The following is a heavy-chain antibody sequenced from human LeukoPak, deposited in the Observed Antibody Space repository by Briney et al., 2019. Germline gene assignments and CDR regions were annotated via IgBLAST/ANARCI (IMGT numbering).Heavy chain of an antibody. Sequence: GESLKISCAASGVTVSSTYMSWVRQAPGKGLEWVSVIYGGSSTYNADSVKGRFTISRDNSKNTLFLQMNSLRAEDTAVYYCARASKVEAFDVWGQGTMVTVSS. CDR1: GVTVSSTY. V-gene: IGHV3-66*01. D-gene: IGHD2-15*01. CDR3: ARASKVEAFDV. CDR2: IYGGSST. J-gene: IGHJ3*01.